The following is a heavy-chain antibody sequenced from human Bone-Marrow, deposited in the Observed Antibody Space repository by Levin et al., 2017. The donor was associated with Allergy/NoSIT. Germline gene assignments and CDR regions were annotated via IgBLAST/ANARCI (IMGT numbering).Heavy chain of an antibody. J-gene: IGHJ5*02. CDR3: ARGLEYSGLP. Sequence: PGGSLRLSCAASGFTFSNYWMHWVRQVPRKGLVWVARINSDGGSAYYADSVKGRFTISRDNAKNSLYLQMNSLRVEDTAVYYCARGLEYSGLPWGQGTLVTVSS. D-gene: IGHD5-12*01. CDR1: GFTFSNYW. V-gene: IGHV3-74*01. CDR2: INSDGGSA.